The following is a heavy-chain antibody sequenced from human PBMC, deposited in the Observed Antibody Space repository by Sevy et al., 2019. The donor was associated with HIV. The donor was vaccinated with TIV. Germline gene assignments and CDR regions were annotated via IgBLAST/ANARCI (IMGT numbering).Heavy chain of an antibody. V-gene: IGHV3-15*01. Sequence: GGSLRLSCAASGFTFSNAWMSWVRQAPGKGLEWVGRIKSKTDGGTTDYAAPVKGRFTMSRDDSKNTRYLQMKSLNPSDKAFFYCTTDSEIRGLFALIDFGGPGTLVPVSS. D-gene: IGHD3-10*01. CDR3: TTDSEIRGLFALIDF. J-gene: IGHJ4*01. CDR2: IKSKTDGGTT. CDR1: GFTFSNAW.